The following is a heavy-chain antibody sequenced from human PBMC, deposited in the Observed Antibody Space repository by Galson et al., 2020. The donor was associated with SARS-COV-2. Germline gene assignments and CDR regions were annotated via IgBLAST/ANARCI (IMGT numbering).Heavy chain of an antibody. V-gene: IGHV3-15*05. Sequence: GGSLRLSCAASGFTFTNAWMSWVRQAPGKGLEWVGRIKSRTEGGRADHAAAVKGRFTVSRDDLTNTLFLQMNSLKTEDTAVYYCTSMTTLVVGDSADYWGQGTLVTVSS. CDR3: TSMTTLVVGDSADY. CDR2: IKSRTEGGRA. D-gene: IGHD2-2*01. CDR1: GFTFTNAW. J-gene: IGHJ4*02.